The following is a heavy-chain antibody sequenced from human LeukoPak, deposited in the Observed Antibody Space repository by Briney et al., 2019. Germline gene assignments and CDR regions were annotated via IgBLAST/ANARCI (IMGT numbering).Heavy chain of an antibody. CDR2: TKQDGSEK. CDR3: ARDMIGGIPDYIDY. CDR1: GFIFNSYW. J-gene: IGHJ4*02. Sequence: PGGSLRLSCAGSGFIFNSYWMSWVRQAPGKGLEWVANTKQDGSEKYYLDSVKGRFTISRDNSRSTLYLQMNSLRLDDTALYFCARDMIGGIPDYIDYWGQGTLVTLSS. D-gene: IGHD3-16*01. V-gene: IGHV3-7*01.